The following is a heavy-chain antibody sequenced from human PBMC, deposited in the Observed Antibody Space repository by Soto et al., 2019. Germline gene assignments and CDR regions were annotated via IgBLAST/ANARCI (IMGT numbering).Heavy chain of an antibody. V-gene: IGHV4-59*01. D-gene: IGHD2-2*01. Sequence: SETLSLTCTVSGGSISNYYWSWIRQPPGKGLEWIGCIFYSGSTNYSPSLRSRVTISVDTSKNQFSLELSSVTAADTAVYYCAREPFIVLVPAGPPQSTYGMDVWGQGTTVTVSS. CDR2: IFYSGST. CDR3: AREPFIVLVPAGPPQSTYGMDV. J-gene: IGHJ6*02. CDR1: GGSISNYY.